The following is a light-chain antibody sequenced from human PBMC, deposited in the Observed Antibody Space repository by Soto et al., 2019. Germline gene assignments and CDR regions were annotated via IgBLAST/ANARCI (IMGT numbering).Light chain of an antibody. CDR3: QQYNVWPLT. CDR1: QSVSSN. V-gene: IGKV3-15*01. CDR2: VTS. Sequence: EIVMTQSPATLSVSPGERATLSCRASQSVSSNLAWYQQKPDQPPKLLIYVTSTRSTGIPARFSGSGSGTEFSLTISSLQSEDFTVYYCQQYNVWPLTFGGGTKVEFK. J-gene: IGKJ4*01.